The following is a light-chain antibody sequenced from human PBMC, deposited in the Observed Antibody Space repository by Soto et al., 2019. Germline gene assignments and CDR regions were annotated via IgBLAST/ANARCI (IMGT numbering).Light chain of an antibody. Sequence: QSALTQPASVSGSPGQSITISCTGTSSDVGSYNLVSWYQQHPGKAPKLMIYEGSKRPSGVSNRFSGSKSGNTASLTFSGLQAEDEADYYCCSYAGRVYVFGTGTKLTVL. V-gene: IGLV2-23*01. CDR3: CSYAGRVYV. CDR1: SSDVGSYNL. CDR2: EGS. J-gene: IGLJ1*01.